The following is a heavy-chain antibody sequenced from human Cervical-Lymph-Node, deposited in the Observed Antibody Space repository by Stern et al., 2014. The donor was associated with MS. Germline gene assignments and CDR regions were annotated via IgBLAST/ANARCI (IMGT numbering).Heavy chain of an antibody. CDR1: GGSISSYY. CDR3: ARGETVVSGNYFDY. V-gene: IGHV4-59*01. D-gene: IGHD4-23*01. Sequence: VQLVESGPGLAKPSETLSLTCSVSGGSISSYYWSWIRQPPGKGLEWIGYIYDSGNTKYNPSLKSRVTMSVDTSKNQFSLKLSSVTAADTAVYYCARGETVVSGNYFDYWGRGTLVTVSS. J-gene: IGHJ4*02. CDR2: IYDSGNT.